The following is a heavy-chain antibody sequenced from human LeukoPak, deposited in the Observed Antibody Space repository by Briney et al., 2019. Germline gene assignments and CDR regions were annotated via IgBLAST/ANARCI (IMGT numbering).Heavy chain of an antibody. D-gene: IGHD3-22*01. V-gene: IGHV3-7*01. Sequence: PGGSLRLSCAASGFTLSSYWMSWVRQAPGKGLEWEANIKQDGSEKYYVDSVKGRFTISRDNAKNSLYLQMNSLRAEDTAVYYCARDGYSYGDSSGYYGYWGHGTLVTVSS. J-gene: IGHJ4*01. CDR1: GFTLSSYW. CDR3: ARDGYSYGDSSGYYGY. CDR2: IKQDGSEK.